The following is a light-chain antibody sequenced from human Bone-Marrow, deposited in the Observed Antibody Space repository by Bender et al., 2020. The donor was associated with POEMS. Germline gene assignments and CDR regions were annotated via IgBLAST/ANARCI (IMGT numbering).Light chain of an antibody. V-gene: IGLV2-14*01. CDR3: TSYTGINTVI. J-gene: IGLJ2*01. Sequence: QSALTQPASVSGSPGQSITISCTGTSSDLGGYNYVSWYQHHPGKAPKLLIYEVSNRPSGVSNRFSGSKSGKTASLTISGLQAEDEGDYYCTSYTGINTVIFGGGTKVTVL. CDR2: EVS. CDR1: SSDLGGYNY.